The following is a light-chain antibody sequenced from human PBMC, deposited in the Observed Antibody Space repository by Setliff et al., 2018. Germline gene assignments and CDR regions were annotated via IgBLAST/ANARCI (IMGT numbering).Light chain of an antibody. Sequence: QSALTQPPSASGTPGQRVTISCSGSSSNIGSNTVNWYQQLPGTAPKLLIYSNNQRPSGVPDRFSGSESGTSASLAISGLQSEDEADYYCQSYDISLSGEVFGTGTKVTVL. V-gene: IGLV1-44*01. J-gene: IGLJ1*01. CDR2: SNN. CDR1: SSNIGSNT. CDR3: QSYDISLSGEV.